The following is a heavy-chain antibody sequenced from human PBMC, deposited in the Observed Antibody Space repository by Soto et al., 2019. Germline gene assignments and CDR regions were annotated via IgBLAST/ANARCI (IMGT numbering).Heavy chain of an antibody. V-gene: IGHV3-30*03. CDR1: GFPFSSYG. CDR2: ISYDGTNQ. J-gene: IGHJ4*02. D-gene: IGHD2-15*01. Sequence: QVQLVESGGGVVQPGRSLRLSCAASGFPFSSYGMHWVRQAPGKGLDWVALISYDGTNQYYADSVKGRFTVSRDNSKNTLYRHMSSLRAEDTAVYYCAGGQYYFDYCGQGTRVSVSS. CDR3: AGGQYYFDY.